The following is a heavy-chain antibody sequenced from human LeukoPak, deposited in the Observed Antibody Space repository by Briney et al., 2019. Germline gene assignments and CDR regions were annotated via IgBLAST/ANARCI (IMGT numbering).Heavy chain of an antibody. V-gene: IGHV1-18*01. CDR2: ISAYNGNT. CDR3: AREPWYYDILTGSTGVWYFDY. Sequence: ASVKVSCKASSYTFTSYGISWVRQAPGQGLEWMGWISAYNGNTNYAQKLQGRVTMTTDTSTSTAYMELRSLRSDDTAVYYCAREPWYYDILTGSTGVWYFDYWGQGTLVTVSS. J-gene: IGHJ4*02. D-gene: IGHD3-9*01. CDR1: SYTFTSYG.